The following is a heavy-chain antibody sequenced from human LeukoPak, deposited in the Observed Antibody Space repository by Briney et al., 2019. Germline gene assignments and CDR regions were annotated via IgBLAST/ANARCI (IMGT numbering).Heavy chain of an antibody. CDR1: GGSISSYY. Sequence: SETLSLTCTVSGGSISSYYWSWIRQPPGKGLEWIGYIYYSGSTYYNPSLKSRVTISVDTSKNQFSLKLSSVTAADTAVYYCAREEEVLWGQGTLVTVSS. CDR3: AREEEVL. CDR2: IYYSGST. J-gene: IGHJ4*02. V-gene: IGHV4-59*12.